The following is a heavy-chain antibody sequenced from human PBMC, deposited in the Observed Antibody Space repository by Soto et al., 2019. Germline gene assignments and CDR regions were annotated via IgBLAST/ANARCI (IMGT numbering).Heavy chain of an antibody. J-gene: IGHJ5*02. Sequence: KAGGSLRLSCAASGFTFSSYSMNWVRQAPGKGLEWVSSISSSSSYIYYADSVKGRFTISRDNAKNSLYLQMNSLRAEDTAVYYCARGKGGGYNWFDPWGQGTLVTVSS. D-gene: IGHD3-16*01. CDR2: ISSSSSYI. CDR3: ARGKGGGYNWFDP. V-gene: IGHV3-21*01. CDR1: GFTFSSYS.